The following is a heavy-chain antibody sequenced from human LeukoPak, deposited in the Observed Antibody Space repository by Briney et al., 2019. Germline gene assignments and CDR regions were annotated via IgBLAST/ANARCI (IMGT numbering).Heavy chain of an antibody. V-gene: IGHV3-23*01. CDR3: VKDIYSSVASIY. CDR2: ISDST. J-gene: IGHJ4*02. D-gene: IGHD6-19*01. CDR1: GFTFTTSA. Sequence: QPGGSLRLSCEAPGFTFTTSAMSWVRQAPGKGLEWVSGISDSTYFADSVKGRFTISRDNSKNTLYLQMNSLRAEDTAVYYCVKDIYSSVASIYWGQGTLVTVSS.